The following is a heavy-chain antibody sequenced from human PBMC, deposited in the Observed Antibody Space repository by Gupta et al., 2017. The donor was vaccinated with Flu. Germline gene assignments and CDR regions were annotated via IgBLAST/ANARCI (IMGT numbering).Heavy chain of an antibody. CDR3: TTPDPYYYDSSGYYHDAFDI. D-gene: IGHD3-22*01. CDR2: IKSKTDGGTT. V-gene: IGHV3-15*01. Sequence: EWVGRIKSKTDGGTTDYAAPVKGRFTISRDDSKNTLYLQMKSLKTEDTAVYYCTTPDPYYYDSSGYYHDAFDIWGQGTMVTVSS. J-gene: IGHJ3*02.